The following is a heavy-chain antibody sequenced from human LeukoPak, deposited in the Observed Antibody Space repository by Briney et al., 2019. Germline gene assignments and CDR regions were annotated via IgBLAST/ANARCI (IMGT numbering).Heavy chain of an antibody. V-gene: IGHV3-48*03. J-gene: IGHJ4*02. Sequence: PGGSLRLSCAVSGFTFSNYEMKWVRQAPGKGLGWVSYISSSSSTIYYADSVKGRFTISRDNAKSSLYLQMNSLRAEDTAVYYCAQIYTYGSSQFDYWGQGTLVTVSS. CDR1: GFTFSNYE. D-gene: IGHD5-18*01. CDR2: ISSSSSTI. CDR3: AQIYTYGSSQFDY.